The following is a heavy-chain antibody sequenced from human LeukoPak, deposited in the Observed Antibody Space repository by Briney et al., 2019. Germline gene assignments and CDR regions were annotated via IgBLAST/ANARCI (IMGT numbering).Heavy chain of an antibody. Sequence: PGGSLRLSCAASGFTFSSYAMSWVRQAPGKGLESVSAISGSGGSTYYADSVKGRFTISRDNSKNTLYLQMNSLRAEDTAVYYCAKIRQWLRVHFDYWGQGTLVTVSS. CDR1: GFTFSSYA. V-gene: IGHV3-23*01. D-gene: IGHD6-19*01. CDR2: ISGSGGST. CDR3: AKIRQWLRVHFDY. J-gene: IGHJ4*02.